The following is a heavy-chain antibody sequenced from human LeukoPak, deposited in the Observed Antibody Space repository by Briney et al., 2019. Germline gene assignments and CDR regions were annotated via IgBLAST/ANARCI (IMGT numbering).Heavy chain of an antibody. D-gene: IGHD4-17*01. J-gene: IGHJ4*02. V-gene: IGHV1-18*01. Sequence: ASVKVSCKASGYTFTSYGISWVRQAPGQGLEWMGWISAYNGNTNYAQKLQGRVTMTTDTSTSTAYMELSSLRSDDTAVYYCARGLYGDYALSYFDYWGQGTLVTVSS. CDR3: ARGLYGDYALSYFDY. CDR1: GYTFTSYG. CDR2: ISAYNGNT.